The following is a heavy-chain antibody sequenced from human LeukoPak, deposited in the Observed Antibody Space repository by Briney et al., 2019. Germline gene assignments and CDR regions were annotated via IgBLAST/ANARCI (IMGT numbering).Heavy chain of an antibody. J-gene: IGHJ6*03. D-gene: IGHD3-10*01. CDR1: GFTFGDYA. CDR2: IGSKAYGGTT. Sequence: GGSLRLSCTASGFTFGDYAMSWVRQAPGKGLEWVGFIGSKAYGGTTEYAASVKGRFTISRDDSKTIAYLQMNSLKTEDTAVYYCTRRAMVKPLFGDYYYYMDVWGKGTTVTISS. V-gene: IGHV3-49*04. CDR3: TRRAMVKPLFGDYYYYMDV.